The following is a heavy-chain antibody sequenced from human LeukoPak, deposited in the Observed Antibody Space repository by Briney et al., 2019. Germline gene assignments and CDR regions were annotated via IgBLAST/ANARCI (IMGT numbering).Heavy chain of an antibody. D-gene: IGHD3-9*01. CDR3: AKSAGMLTGLGNPYDY. CDR2: ISGSGGST. V-gene: IGHV3-23*01. J-gene: IGHJ4*02. Sequence: GGSLRLSCAASGFTFSSYAMSWVRQAPGKGLEWVSAISGSGGSTYYADSVKGRFTISRDNSKNTLYLQMNSLRAEDTAVYYCAKSAGMLTGLGNPYDYWGQGTLVTVSS. CDR1: GFTFSSYA.